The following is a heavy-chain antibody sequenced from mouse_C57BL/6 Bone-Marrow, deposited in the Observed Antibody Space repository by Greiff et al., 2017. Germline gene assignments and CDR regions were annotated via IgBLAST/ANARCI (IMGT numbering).Heavy chain of an antibody. Sequence: QVQLQQPGAELVMPGASVKLSCKASGYTFTSYWMHWVKQRPGQGLEWIGEIDPSDSYTNYNQKFKGKSTLTVDKSSSPAYMQLSSLTSEDSAVYYCARSSWFAYWGQGTLVTVSA. CDR2: IDPSDSYT. V-gene: IGHV1-69*01. J-gene: IGHJ3*01. CDR1: GYTFTSYW. CDR3: ARSSWFAY.